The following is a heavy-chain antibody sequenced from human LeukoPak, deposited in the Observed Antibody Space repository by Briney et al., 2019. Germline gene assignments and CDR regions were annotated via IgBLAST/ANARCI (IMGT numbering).Heavy chain of an antibody. V-gene: IGHV1-2*02. CDR3: ARDFTIFGVVTPRRVFDP. Sequence: ASVKVSCKASGYIFTGCYMHWVRQAPGQGLEWMGWINPNSGGTNYAQKFQGRVTMTRDTSISTAYMELSRLRSDDTAVYYCARDFTIFGVVTPRRVFDPWGQGTLVTVSS. CDR2: INPNSGGT. J-gene: IGHJ5*02. CDR1: GYIFTGCY. D-gene: IGHD3-3*01.